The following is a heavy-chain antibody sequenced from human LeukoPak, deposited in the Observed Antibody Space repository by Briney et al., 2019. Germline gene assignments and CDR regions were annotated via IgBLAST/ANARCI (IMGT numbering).Heavy chain of an antibody. D-gene: IGHD2-15*01. V-gene: IGHV1-24*01. CDR1: GYTLTELS. Sequence: ASVKVSCKVSGYTLTELSMHWVRQAPGKGLEWMGGFDPEDGGTIYAQKFQGRVTMTEDTSTDTAYMELSSLRSEDTAVYYCATYWACSGGSCYRFDYWGQGTLVTVSS. J-gene: IGHJ4*02. CDR2: FDPEDGGT. CDR3: ATYWACSGGSCYRFDY.